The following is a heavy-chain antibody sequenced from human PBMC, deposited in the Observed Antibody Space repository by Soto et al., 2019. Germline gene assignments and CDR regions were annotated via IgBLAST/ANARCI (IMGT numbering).Heavy chain of an antibody. CDR2: ISRSSSYI. J-gene: IGHJ1*01. CDR1: GFTFSSYS. D-gene: IGHD4-17*01. V-gene: IGHV3-21*01. CDR3: ARDLDYGDTVGFQH. Sequence: GGSLRLSCAGSGFTFSSYSMNWVRQAPGKGLEWVSSISRSSSYIYYADSVKGRFTISSDNAKNSLSLQMNSLRAEDTAVYYCARDLDYGDTVGFQHWGQGTLVTVSS.